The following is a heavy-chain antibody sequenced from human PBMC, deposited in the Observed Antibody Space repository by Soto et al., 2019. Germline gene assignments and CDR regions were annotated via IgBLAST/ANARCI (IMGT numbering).Heavy chain of an antibody. CDR2: NYYSGIT. J-gene: IGHJ6*02. D-gene: IGHD6-6*01. CDR3: ARGSSIAGLYYGMDV. V-gene: IGHV4-31*03. CDR1: GGSISSGGYY. Sequence: QVQLQESGPGLVKPSQTLSLTCTVSGGSISSGGYYWTWIRQHPGKGLEWIGYNYYSGITYYNPSLKSRVTISLDTSKKQFSLKRSSVTAADTAVYYCARGSSIAGLYYGMDVWGQGTTVTVSS.